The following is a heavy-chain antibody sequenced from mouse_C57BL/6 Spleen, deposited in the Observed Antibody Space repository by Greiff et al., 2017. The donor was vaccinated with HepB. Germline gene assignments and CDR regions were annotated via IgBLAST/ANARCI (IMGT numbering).Heavy chain of an antibody. J-gene: IGHJ2*01. CDR3: ASDYYGSNYFDY. Sequence: VQLQQPGAELVRPGSSVKLSCKASGYTFTSYWMHWVKQRPIQGLEWIGNIDPSDSETHYNQKFKDKATLTVDKSSSTAYMQLSSLTSEDSAVYYCASDYYGSNYFDYWGQGTTLTVSS. CDR2: IDPSDSET. V-gene: IGHV1-52*01. D-gene: IGHD1-1*01. CDR1: GYTFTSYW.